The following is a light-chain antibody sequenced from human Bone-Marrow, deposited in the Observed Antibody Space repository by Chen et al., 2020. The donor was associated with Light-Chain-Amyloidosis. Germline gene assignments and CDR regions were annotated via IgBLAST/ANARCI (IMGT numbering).Light chain of an antibody. CDR2: DVT. Sequence: QSALTQPRSVSGSPGQSVTLSGTGIRSGFRCYKFVAWYQQPPARAPKLIIYDVTEPPSGVPSRFSGSKSGNTASLTSSGLQPADEAYYFCGSYADTYSWVFGGGTKLT. V-gene: IGLV2-11*01. J-gene: IGLJ3*02. CDR3: GSYADTYSWV. CDR1: RSGFRCYKF.